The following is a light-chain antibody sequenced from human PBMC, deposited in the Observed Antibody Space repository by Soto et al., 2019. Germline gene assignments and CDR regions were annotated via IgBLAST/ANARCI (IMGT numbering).Light chain of an antibody. CDR1: SSDVGGYNY. J-gene: IGLJ1*01. CDR3: SSYTSSSIIYV. CDR2: EVS. Sequence: QSALTQPASVSGSPGQSITISCTGTSSDVGGYNYVSWYQQHPGKAPKLMIYEVSNRPSGVSNRFSGSKYGNTASLTISGLQAEDEADYYCSSYTSSSIIYVFGNGTKVT. V-gene: IGLV2-14*01.